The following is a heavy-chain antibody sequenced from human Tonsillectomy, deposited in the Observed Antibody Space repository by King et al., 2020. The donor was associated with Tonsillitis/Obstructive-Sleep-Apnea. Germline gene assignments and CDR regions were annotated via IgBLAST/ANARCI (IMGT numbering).Heavy chain of an antibody. D-gene: IGHD2-2*01. Sequence: VQLVESGGGLVKPGGSLRLSCAASGFTFSSYSMNWVRQAPGKGLEWVSSISSSSSYIYYADSVKGRFTISRDNAKNSLYLQMNSLRAEDTAVYYCARVDEDNVVVPAAMGFGYWGQGTLVTVSS. CDR1: GFTFSSYS. CDR2: ISSSSSYI. J-gene: IGHJ4*02. CDR3: ARVDEDNVVVPAAMGFGY. V-gene: IGHV3-21*01.